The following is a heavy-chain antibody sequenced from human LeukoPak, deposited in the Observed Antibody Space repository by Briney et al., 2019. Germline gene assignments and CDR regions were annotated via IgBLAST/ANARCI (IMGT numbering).Heavy chain of an antibody. Sequence: ASVKVSCKASGYTFTGYYMHWVRQVPGQGLEWMGWINPNSGGTNYAQKFQGRVTMTRDTSISTAYMELSRLRSDDTAVYYCARDLKEYYDFWSGYNRFDYWGQGTLVTVSS. CDR2: INPNSGGT. D-gene: IGHD3-3*01. CDR1: GYTFTGYY. J-gene: IGHJ4*02. V-gene: IGHV1-2*02. CDR3: ARDLKEYYDFWSGYNRFDY.